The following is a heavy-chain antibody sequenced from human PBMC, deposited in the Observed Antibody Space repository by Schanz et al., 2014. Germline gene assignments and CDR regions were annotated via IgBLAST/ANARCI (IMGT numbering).Heavy chain of an antibody. J-gene: IGHJ3*02. V-gene: IGHV3-66*01. CDR1: GFTVSDNY. D-gene: IGHD5-18*01. CDR2: IYSGGST. CDR3: ASERGYSYGYGAFDI. Sequence: LVVESGGGLVQPGGSLRLSCAASGFTVSDNYMTWVRQAPGKGLEWVSVIYSGGSTYYADSVKGRFTISRDNSKNTXYLQMNSLXXEXXXXYYCASERGYSYGYGAFDIWGQGTMVTVSS.